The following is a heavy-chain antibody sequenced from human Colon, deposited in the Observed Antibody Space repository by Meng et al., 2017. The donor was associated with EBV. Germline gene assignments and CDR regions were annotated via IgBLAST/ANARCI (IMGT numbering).Heavy chain of an antibody. CDR1: GWPISSGYYL. J-gene: IGHJ2*01. V-gene: IGHV4-30-4*01. CDR2: NYYSGST. Sequence: VYSQQAAHGLVTASPPPALTCIVSGWPISSGYYLSSWIRHRPGKGLELIGHNYYSGSTSYNPSLKSRVTISVDTSHNQFSLKLSSVTAADTAVYYCARVGWRQWSFDLWGRGTLVTVSS. CDR3: ARVGWRQWSFDL. D-gene: IGHD5-18*01.